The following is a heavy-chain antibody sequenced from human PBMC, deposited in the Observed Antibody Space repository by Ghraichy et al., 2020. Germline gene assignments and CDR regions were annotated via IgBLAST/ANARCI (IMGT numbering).Heavy chain of an antibody. Sequence: GGSLRLSCAASGFTFSTYWMSWVRQAPGKGLEWVANIRQDGGEKYYVDSVKGRFTISRDNAKNSLNLQMNSLKAEDTALYYCARGHYFHGEWGQGTLVTVSS. CDR2: IRQDGGEK. V-gene: IGHV3-7*04. J-gene: IGHJ4*02. CDR1: GFTFSTYW. CDR3: ARGHYFHGE. D-gene: IGHD3-10*01.